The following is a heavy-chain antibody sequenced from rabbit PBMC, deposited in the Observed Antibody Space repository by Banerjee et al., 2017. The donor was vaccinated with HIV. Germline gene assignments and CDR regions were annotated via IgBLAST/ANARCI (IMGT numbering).Heavy chain of an antibody. CDR3: ARDLAGVIGWNFGL. CDR2: GYGSKGST. Sequence: QLEESGGGLVTPGRTLTLSCTASGFDISSYSIGWVRQAPGKGLEWIGIGYGSKGSTDYANWVNGRFTISSDNAQNTVELQMNSLTAADTATYFCARDLAGVIGWNFGLWGPGTLVTVS. D-gene: IGHD4-1*01. J-gene: IGHJ4*01. CDR1: GFDISSYS. V-gene: IGHV1S7*01.